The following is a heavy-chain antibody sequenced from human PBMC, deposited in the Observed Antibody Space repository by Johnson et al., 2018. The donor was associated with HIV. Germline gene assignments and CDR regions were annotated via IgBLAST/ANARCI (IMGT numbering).Heavy chain of an antibody. CDR2: IWYDGSNK. V-gene: IGHV3-33*03. J-gene: IGHJ3*02. CDR3: AKARKDYSSNFGVGDVFDI. D-gene: IGHD6-13*01. Sequence: VQLLESGGGVVQPGRSLRLSCAASGFTFSSYGMHWVRQAPGKGLEWVAVIWYDGSNKYYVDSVKGRFTISRDNAKNSLYLQMNSLRAEDTAVHYCAKARKDYSSNFGVGDVFDIWGQGTMVTVSS. CDR1: GFTFSSYG.